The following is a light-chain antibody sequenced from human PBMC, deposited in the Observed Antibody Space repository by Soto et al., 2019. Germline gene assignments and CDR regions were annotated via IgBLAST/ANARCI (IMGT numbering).Light chain of an antibody. J-gene: IGLJ2*01. CDR2: EVS. Sequence: QSALTQPASVSGSPGQSSTFSGTETTGNVGGFNYVSWYQQNPGRAPKLIIYEVSNRPSGVSNRFSGSKSGNTASLAISGLQAEDEADYYCSAYTTGNTLVVFGGGTKLTVL. V-gene: IGLV2-14*01. CDR1: TGNVGGFNY. CDR3: SAYTTGNTLVV.